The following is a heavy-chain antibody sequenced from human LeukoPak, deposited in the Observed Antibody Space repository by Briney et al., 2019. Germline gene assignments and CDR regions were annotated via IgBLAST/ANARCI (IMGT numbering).Heavy chain of an antibody. Sequence: GGSLRLSCAASGFTFSSYSMNWVRQAPGKGLEWVSSISSSSSYIYYTDSVKGRFTISRDNAKNSLYLQMNSLRAEDTAVYYCARGYSSSWSIFDYWGQGTLVTVSS. D-gene: IGHD6-13*01. J-gene: IGHJ4*02. CDR2: ISSSSSYI. V-gene: IGHV3-21*01. CDR1: GFTFSSYS. CDR3: ARGYSSSWSIFDY.